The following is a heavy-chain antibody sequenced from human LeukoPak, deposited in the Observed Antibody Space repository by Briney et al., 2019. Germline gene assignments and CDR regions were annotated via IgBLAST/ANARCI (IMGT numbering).Heavy chain of an antibody. D-gene: IGHD2-15*01. J-gene: IGHJ6*02. CDR1: GGSIRSDDYY. V-gene: IGHV4-30-4*01. CDR3: ATVVVVAATNYYYYATDV. CDR2: IFYAGNT. Sequence: PSQTLSLTCTVSGGSIRSDDYYWSWIRQPPGKGLEWIGYIFYAGNTHYNPSLQSRVTFSVETSKNQFSLKLSSVTAADAAVYFCATVVVVAATNYYYYATDVWGQGTTVTVSS.